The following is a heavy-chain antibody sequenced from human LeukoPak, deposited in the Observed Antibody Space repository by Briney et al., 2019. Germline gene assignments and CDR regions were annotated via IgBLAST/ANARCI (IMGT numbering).Heavy chain of an antibody. CDR2: IYYSGST. D-gene: IGHD5-18*01. Sequence: PSETLSLTCTVSGGSISSYYWSWIRQPPGKGLEWIGYIYYSGSTNYNPSLKSRVTISVDTSKNQFSLKLSSVTAADTAVYYCARGRGYSYGSTYNWFDPWGQGTLVTVSS. J-gene: IGHJ5*02. CDR3: ARGRGYSYGSTYNWFDP. V-gene: IGHV4-59*01. CDR1: GGSISSYY.